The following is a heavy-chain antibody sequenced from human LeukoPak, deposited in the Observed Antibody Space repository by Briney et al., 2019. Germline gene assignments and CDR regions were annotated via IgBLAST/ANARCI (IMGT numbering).Heavy chain of an antibody. CDR1: GGSFSGYY. Sequence: SETLSLTCAVYGGSFSGYYWSWIRQPPGKGLEWIGEINHSGSTNYNPSLKSRVTISVDTSRNQFSLKLSSVTAADAAVYYCAREVSSHCSSTSCYYYYGMDVWGKGTTVTVSS. V-gene: IGHV4-34*01. CDR2: INHSGST. CDR3: AREVSSHCSSTSCYYYYGMDV. J-gene: IGHJ6*04. D-gene: IGHD2-2*01.